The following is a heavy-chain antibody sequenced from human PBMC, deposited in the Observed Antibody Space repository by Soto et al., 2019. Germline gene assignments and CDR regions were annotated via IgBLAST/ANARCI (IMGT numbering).Heavy chain of an antibody. CDR1: GGTFSSYA. Sequence: SVKVSCKASGGTFSSYAISWVRQAPGQGLEWMGGIIPIFGTANYAQKFQGRVTITADESTSTAYMELSSLRSEDTAVYYCARDTTGIVVVPAAPLAPDYYYGMDVWGQGTTVTV. J-gene: IGHJ6*02. D-gene: IGHD2-2*01. V-gene: IGHV1-69*13. CDR3: ARDTTGIVVVPAAPLAPDYYYGMDV. CDR2: IIPIFGTA.